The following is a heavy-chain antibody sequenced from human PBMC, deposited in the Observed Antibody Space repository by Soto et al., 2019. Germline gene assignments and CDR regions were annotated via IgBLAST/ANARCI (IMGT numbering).Heavy chain of an antibody. CDR3: ARFDYGDPEGYYYGMDV. D-gene: IGHD4-17*01. CDR1: GGSISSGDYY. Sequence: QVQLQESGPGLVKPSQTLSLTCTVSGGSISSGDYYWSWIRQPPGKGLEWIGYIYYSGSTYYNPSLKSRVTISVDTSKNQFSLKLSSVTAADTAVYYCARFDYGDPEGYYYGMDVWGQGTTVTVSS. V-gene: IGHV4-30-4*01. CDR2: IYYSGST. J-gene: IGHJ6*02.